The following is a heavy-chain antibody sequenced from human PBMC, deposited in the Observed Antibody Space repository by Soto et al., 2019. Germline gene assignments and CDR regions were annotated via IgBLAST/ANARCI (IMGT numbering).Heavy chain of an antibody. CDR1: GFTFSSYG. CDR2: IWYDGSNK. CDR3: ARDLGVVVVVATSDYGMDV. D-gene: IGHD2-15*01. J-gene: IGHJ6*02. Sequence: GGSLSLSCAASGFTFSSYGMHWVRQAPGKGLEWVAVIWYDGSNKYYADSVKGRFTISRDNSTSTAYMELSSLRSEDTAVYYCARDLGVVVVVATSDYGMDVWGQGTTVTVSS. V-gene: IGHV3-33*01.